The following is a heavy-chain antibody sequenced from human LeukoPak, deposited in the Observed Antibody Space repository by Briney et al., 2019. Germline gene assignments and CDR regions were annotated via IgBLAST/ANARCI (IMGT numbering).Heavy chain of an antibody. D-gene: IGHD3-3*01. CDR1: GFTFSSYG. V-gene: IGHV3-30*18. CDR2: ISYDGSNK. CDR3: AKDPDYDFWSGPLDY. Sequence: GRSLRLSCAASGFTFSSYGMHWVRQAPGKGLEWVAVISYDGSNKYYADSVKGRFTLSRDNSKNTLYLQMNSLRAEDTAVYYCAKDPDYDFWSGPLDYWGQGTLVTVSS. J-gene: IGHJ4*02.